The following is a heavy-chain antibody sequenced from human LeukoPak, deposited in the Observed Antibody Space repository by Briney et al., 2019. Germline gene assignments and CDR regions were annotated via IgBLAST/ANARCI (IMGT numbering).Heavy chain of an antibody. Sequence: AGGSLRLSCAASGFTFSTYGIHWVRQAPGKGLEWVAVISYDGSNKYYADSVKGRFTISRDNSKNTLYLQMNSLRAEDTAVYYCAKLGWNDVIYYFDYWGQGTLVTVSS. CDR2: ISYDGSNK. V-gene: IGHV3-30-3*02. CDR1: GFTFSTYG. CDR3: AKLGWNDVIYYFDY. D-gene: IGHD1-1*01. J-gene: IGHJ4*02.